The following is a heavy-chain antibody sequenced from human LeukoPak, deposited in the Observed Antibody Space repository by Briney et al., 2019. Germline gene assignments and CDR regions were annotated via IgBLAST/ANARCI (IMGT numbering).Heavy chain of an antibody. CDR3: ARASGPYYDILTGYYGNWFDP. V-gene: IGHV4-61*01. J-gene: IGHJ5*02. Sequence: SETLSLTCTVSGGSVSSGSYYWSWIRQPPGKGLEWIGYIYYSGSTNYNPSLKSRVTISVDTSKNQFSLKLSSVTAADTAVYYCARASGPYYDILTGYYGNWFDPWGQGTLVTVSS. CDR2: IYYSGST. CDR1: GGSVSSGSYY. D-gene: IGHD3-9*01.